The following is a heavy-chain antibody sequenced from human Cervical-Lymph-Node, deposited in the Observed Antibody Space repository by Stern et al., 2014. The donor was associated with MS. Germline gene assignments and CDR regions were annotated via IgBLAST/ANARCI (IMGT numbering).Heavy chain of an antibody. J-gene: IGHJ3*02. CDR2: ITPGNGNP. CDR3: ARSIAGYGDFYHGAFDI. CDR1: GYTFTSYA. D-gene: IGHD4-17*01. Sequence: QVQLVQSGAEVKKPGASVTISCKASGYTFTSYAIHWVRQAPGQRLELLGLITPGNGNPRYSQKFQDRVPITRDTSASTAYVELSGLRSEDTAVYYCARSIAGYGDFYHGAFDIWGQGTVVTVSS. V-gene: IGHV1-3*01.